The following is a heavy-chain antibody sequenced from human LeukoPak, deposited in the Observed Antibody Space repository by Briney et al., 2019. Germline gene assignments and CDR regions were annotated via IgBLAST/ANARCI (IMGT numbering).Heavy chain of an antibody. CDR3: ARDYSSSRFDY. CDR2: INPNSGGT. V-gene: IGHV1-2*02. CDR1: GYTFTGYY. J-gene: IGHJ4*02. D-gene: IGHD6-13*01. Sequence: GASVKVSCKASGYTFTGYYMHWVRQAPGQGLEWMGWINPNSGGTNYAQKFQGRVTMTRDTSTSIAYMELSRLRSDDTAVYYCARDYSSSRFDYWGQGTLVTVSS.